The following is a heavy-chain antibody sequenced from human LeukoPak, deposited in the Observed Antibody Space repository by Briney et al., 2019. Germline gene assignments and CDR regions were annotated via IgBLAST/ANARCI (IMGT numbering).Heavy chain of an antibody. D-gene: IGHD6-19*01. J-gene: IGHJ1*01. CDR3: ARGSGWYPH. V-gene: IGHV4-59*02. CDR1: GGSVGSNY. Sequence: PSETLSLTCRVSGGSVGSNYWSWVRQPPGKGLEWIGYISYSGDTKYNPSLKSRRSMSVDTSKNQCSLMLTSVSAADTAVYYCARGSGWYPHWGQGTLVTVSS. CDR2: ISYSGDT.